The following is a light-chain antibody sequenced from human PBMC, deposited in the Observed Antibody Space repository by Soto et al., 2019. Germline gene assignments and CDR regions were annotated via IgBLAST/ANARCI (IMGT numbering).Light chain of an antibody. CDR3: KSYAGSNTYV. CDR1: KNDIGVYDF. V-gene: IGLV2-8*01. J-gene: IGLJ1*01. Sequence: QSDLTQPPSASGSRGQSVTISCTGTKNDIGVYDFVSWYQHHPGKAPRLIIYEVVQRPSGVPDRFSGSKSGNTASLTVSGLQAADEADYFCKSYAGSNTYVFGSGTKVTVL. CDR2: EVV.